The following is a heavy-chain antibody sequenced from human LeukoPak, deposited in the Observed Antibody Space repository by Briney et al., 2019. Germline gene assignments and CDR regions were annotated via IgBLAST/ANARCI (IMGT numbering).Heavy chain of an antibody. CDR3: ARDLTYYHDSSGYYFFDY. CDR2: ISAYNGNT. V-gene: IGHV1-18*01. CDR1: GYTFTSYG. D-gene: IGHD3-22*01. Sequence: ASVKVSCKASGYTFTSYGISWVRQAPGQGLEWMGWISAYNGNTNYAQKLQGRVTMTTDTSTSTAYMELRSLRSDDTAVYYCARDLTYYHDSSGYYFFDYWGQGTLVTVSS. J-gene: IGHJ4*02.